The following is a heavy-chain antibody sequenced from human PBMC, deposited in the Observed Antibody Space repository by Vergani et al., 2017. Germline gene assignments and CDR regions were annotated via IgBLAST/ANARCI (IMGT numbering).Heavy chain of an antibody. CDR1: GGSISSYY. V-gene: IGHV4-4*07. J-gene: IGHJ6*02. CDR3: ARDRPDYDCWSGFSPADV. Sequence: QVQLQESGPGLVKPSETLSLTCTVSGGSISSYYWSWIRQPAGKGLEWIGRIYTSGSTNYNPSLKSRVTMSVDTSKNQFSLKLSSVTAADTAVYYCARDRPDYDCWSGFSPADVWGQGTTVTVSS. CDR2: IYTSGST. D-gene: IGHD3-3*01.